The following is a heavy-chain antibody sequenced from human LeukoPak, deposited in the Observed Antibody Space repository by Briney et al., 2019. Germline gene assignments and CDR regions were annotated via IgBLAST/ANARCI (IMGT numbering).Heavy chain of an antibody. CDR3: ARWGGYTAMAFHFDY. D-gene: IGHD5-18*01. CDR1: GYTFTSYY. V-gene: IGHV1-46*01. J-gene: IGHJ4*02. CDR2: INPSGGST. Sequence: ASLKVSCKASGYTFTSYYMHWVRQAPGQGLEWMGIINPSGGSTSYAQKFQGRVTMTRDTSTSTVYMELSSLRSEDTAVYYCARWGGYTAMAFHFDYWGQETLVTVSS.